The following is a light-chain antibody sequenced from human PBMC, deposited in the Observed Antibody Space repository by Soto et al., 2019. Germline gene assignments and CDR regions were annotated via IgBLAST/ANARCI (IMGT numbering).Light chain of an antibody. CDR3: KQLNNYPLT. J-gene: IGKJ1*01. CDR1: QDVSSY. CDR2: APS. V-gene: IGKV1-9*01. Sequence: DIQLTQSPSFLSASVGDRVTITCRASQDVSSYLAWYQQKPGKAPKLLIYAPSILQSGIPSSFSGSGSGTEFPLTISSLQPEDFATYYCKQLNNYPLTFGQGTNVEIK.